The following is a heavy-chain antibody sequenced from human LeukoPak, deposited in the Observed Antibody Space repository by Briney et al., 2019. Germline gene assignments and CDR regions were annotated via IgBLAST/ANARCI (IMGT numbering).Heavy chain of an antibody. D-gene: IGHD2-21*01. J-gene: IGHJ4*02. CDR1: GGSISSYY. CDR3: ATEHIRRFDY. V-gene: IGHV4-59*08. CDR2: IYYSGST. Sequence: SETLSLTCTVSGGSISSYYWSWIRQPPGKGLEWIGYIYYSGSTNYNPSLKSRVTISVDTSKNQFSLKLSSVTAADTAVYYCATEHIRRFDYWGQGTLVTVSS.